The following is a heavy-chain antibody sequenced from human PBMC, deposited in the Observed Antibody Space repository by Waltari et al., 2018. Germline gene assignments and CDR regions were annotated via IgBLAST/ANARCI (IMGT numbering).Heavy chain of an antibody. V-gene: IGHV4-59*02. CDR2: MSHSGAL. J-gene: IGHJ4*02. Sequence: QVQLQESGPGLLNPSETLSLPCSVSGGSVSGDYWSWIRQPPGKGLEFIAYMSHSGALIKNPSLKSRVTMSVDTSKNQFSLRLTSVTAADTAVYFCARDGRDAFDYWGRGILVTVSS. CDR1: GGSVSGDY. CDR3: ARDGRDAFDY.